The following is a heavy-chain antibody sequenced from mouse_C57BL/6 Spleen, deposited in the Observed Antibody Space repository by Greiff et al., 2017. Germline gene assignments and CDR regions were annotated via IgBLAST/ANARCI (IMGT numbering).Heavy chain of an antibody. Sequence: EVTLMESGAGLVKPGGSLKLSCAASGFTFSSYAMSWVRPTPEKRLEWFSYLSSGGYYNYYAEPVKGRFTISRDHARNTLYLQMRSLKSEDTAMYYCTREEVYYLGDWGQGTTLTVSS. J-gene: IGHJ2*01. V-gene: IGHV5-9-1*02. CDR1: GFTFSSYA. CDR2: LSSGGYYN. CDR3: TREEVYYLGD.